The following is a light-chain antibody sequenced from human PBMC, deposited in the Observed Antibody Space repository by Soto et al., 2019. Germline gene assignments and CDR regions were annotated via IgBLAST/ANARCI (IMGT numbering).Light chain of an antibody. CDR3: QQYNSYSWT. J-gene: IGKJ1*01. Sequence: DIQMTQSPSSLSASVGDRVTITCRASQSISSYLNWYQQKPGKAPKLLIYAASSLQSGVPSRFSGSGSGTEFTLTISSLQPTDFATYYCQQYNSYSWTFGQGTKADIK. CDR2: AAS. CDR1: QSISSY. V-gene: IGKV1-39*01.